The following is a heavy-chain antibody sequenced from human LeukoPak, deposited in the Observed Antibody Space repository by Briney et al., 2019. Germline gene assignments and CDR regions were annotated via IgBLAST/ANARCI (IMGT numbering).Heavy chain of an antibody. CDR3: AALVVVPAAIGSDY. D-gene: IGHD2-2*02. V-gene: IGHV3-66*02. Sequence: LPGGSLRLSCAASGFTVSSNYMSWVRQAPGKGLEWVSVIYSGGSTYYADSVKGRFTISRDNSKNTLYLQMNSLRAEDTAVYYCAALVVVPAAIGSDYWGQGTLVTVSS. J-gene: IGHJ4*02. CDR1: GFTVSSNY. CDR2: IYSGGST.